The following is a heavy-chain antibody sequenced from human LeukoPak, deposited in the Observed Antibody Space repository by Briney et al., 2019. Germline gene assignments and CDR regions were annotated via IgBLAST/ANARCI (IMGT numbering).Heavy chain of an antibody. CDR3: AGSPDSSGWYYDY. D-gene: IGHD6-19*01. V-gene: IGHV5-51*01. CDR1: GYSFTSYW. J-gene: IGHJ4*02. CDR2: IYPGDSDT. Sequence: GESLKISCKGSGYSFTSYWIGWVRQMPGKGLEGMGIIYPGDSDTRYSPSFQGQVTISADKSISTAYLQWSSLKASDTAMYYCAGSPDSSGWYYDYWGQGTLVTVSS.